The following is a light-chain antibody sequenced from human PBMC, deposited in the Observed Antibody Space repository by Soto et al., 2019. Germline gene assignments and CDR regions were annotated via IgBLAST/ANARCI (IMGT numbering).Light chain of an antibody. CDR3: NSYTSNNTQV. J-gene: IGLJ1*01. Sequence: QSVLTQPPSASGSPGQSITISCTGTSSDVGGYHYVSWYQQHPGKAPKLMIYDVSDRPSGFSNRFSGSKSGNTASLTISGLQAEDEADYYCNSYTSNNTQVFGTGTKVTVL. CDR2: DVS. V-gene: IGLV2-14*01. CDR1: SSDVGGYHY.